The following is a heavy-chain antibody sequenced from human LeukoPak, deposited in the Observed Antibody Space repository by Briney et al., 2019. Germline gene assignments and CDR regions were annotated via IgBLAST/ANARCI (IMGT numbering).Heavy chain of an antibody. CDR2: INYSGGT. V-gene: IGHV4-34*01. J-gene: IGHJ4*02. D-gene: IGHD6-13*01. Sequence: SETLSLTCAVYGGSFSGYYWSWIRQSPAKGLEWVGEINYSGGTNYNPSLKSRVTLSIDTSKNQFSLQLNSVTAADTAVYFCARKIEAAGRGGWVCWGQGTLVTVSS. CDR3: ARKIEAAGRGGWVC. CDR1: GGSFSGYY.